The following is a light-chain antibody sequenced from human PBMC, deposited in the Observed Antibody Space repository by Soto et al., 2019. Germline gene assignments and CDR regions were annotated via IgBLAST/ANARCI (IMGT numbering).Light chain of an antibody. Sequence: QSALTQPPSASGSPGQSVTISCTGSKSDIGIYDFVSWYQHHPGKAPRLIIYEVVQRPSGVPDRFSGSKSGNTAPLTVSGLQAADEADYFCKSYAGSNTYVFRTGTKLTVL. V-gene: IGLV2-8*01. CDR1: KSDIGIYDF. CDR2: EVV. J-gene: IGLJ1*01. CDR3: KSYAGSNTYV.